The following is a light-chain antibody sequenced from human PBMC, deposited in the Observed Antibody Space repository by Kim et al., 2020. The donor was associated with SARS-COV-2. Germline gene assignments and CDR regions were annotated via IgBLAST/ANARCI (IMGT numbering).Light chain of an antibody. CDR3: QTWGTATVV. J-gene: IGLJ2*01. Sequence: ASVNLTCTRSSGHSTFAIAWHQQQPEKGPRFLMKVNSDGSHSKGEGIPDRFSGSSSGAERYITISSLQSEDEADYYCQTWGTATVVFGGGTQLTVL. CDR1: SGHSTFA. CDR2: VNSDGSH. V-gene: IGLV4-69*01.